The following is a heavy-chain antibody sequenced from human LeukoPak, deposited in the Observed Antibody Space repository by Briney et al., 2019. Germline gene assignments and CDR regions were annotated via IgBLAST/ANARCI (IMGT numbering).Heavy chain of an antibody. CDR2: IYHSGST. CDR3: ARGGIVGTTARIPLFDY. D-gene: IGHD1-26*01. J-gene: IGHJ4*02. Sequence: PSETLSLTCAVSGGSISSSNWWSWVRPPPGKGLEWIGEIYHSGSTNYNPSLKSRVTISVDKSKNQFSLKLSSVTAADTAVYYCARGGIVGTTARIPLFDYWGQGTLVTVSS. CDR1: GGSISSSNW. V-gene: IGHV4-4*02.